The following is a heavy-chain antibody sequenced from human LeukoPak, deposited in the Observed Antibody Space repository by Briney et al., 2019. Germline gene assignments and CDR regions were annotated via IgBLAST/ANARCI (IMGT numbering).Heavy chain of an antibody. D-gene: IGHD3-16*02. CDR2: IYHSGST. Sequence: SETLSLTCAVSGGSISSSNWWSWVRQPPGKGLEWIGEIYHSGSTNYNPSLKSRVTISVDKSKNQFSLKLSPVTAADTAVYYCARVFRSGFTFGGVIAYWGQGTLVTVSS. CDR3: ARVFRSGFTFGGVIAY. V-gene: IGHV4-4*02. CDR1: GGSISSSNW. J-gene: IGHJ4*02.